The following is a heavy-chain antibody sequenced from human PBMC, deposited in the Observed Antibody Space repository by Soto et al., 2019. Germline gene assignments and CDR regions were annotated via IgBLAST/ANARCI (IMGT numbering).Heavy chain of an antibody. CDR3: ASSLYYYDSSGYLGHLKLDY. V-gene: IGHV3-30*03. Sequence: QVPLVESGGGVVQPGRSLRLSCAASGFTFSSYGMHWVRQAPGKGLEWVAVISYDGSNKYYADSVKGRFTVSRDNSKNTLYLQMNSLRAEDTTVYYCASSLYYYDSSGYLGHLKLDYWGQGTLVTVSS. J-gene: IGHJ4*02. CDR2: ISYDGSNK. D-gene: IGHD3-22*01. CDR1: GFTFSSYG.